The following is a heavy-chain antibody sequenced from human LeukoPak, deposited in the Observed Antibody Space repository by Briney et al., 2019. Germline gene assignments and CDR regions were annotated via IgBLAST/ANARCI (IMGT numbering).Heavy chain of an antibody. CDR3: ARAWGSGWPLYYYYYGMDV. Sequence: ASVKVSCKASGYTFISYGISWVRQAPGQGLEWMGWISAYNDNTNYAQKLQGRVTMTTDTSTSTAYMELRSLRSDDTAVYYCARAWGSGWPLYYYYYGMDVWGQGTTVTVSS. CDR1: GYTFISYG. V-gene: IGHV1-18*01. D-gene: IGHD6-19*01. J-gene: IGHJ6*02. CDR2: ISAYNDNT.